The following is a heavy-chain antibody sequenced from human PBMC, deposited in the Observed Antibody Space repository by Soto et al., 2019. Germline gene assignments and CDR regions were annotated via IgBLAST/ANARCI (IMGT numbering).Heavy chain of an antibody. J-gene: IGHJ5*02. D-gene: IGHD2-2*01. Sequence: QVQLVQSGAEVKKPGSSVRVSCRASGGSFSDYGFSWVRQAPGQGLEWMGGITPISGTVNYAQKFRGRITITADDSTSTVYMELSSLRAGDTAVYYCARGPAYASFDPWGQGTLVTVSS. CDR3: ARGPAYASFDP. CDR2: ITPISGTV. V-gene: IGHV1-69*01. CDR1: GGSFSDYG.